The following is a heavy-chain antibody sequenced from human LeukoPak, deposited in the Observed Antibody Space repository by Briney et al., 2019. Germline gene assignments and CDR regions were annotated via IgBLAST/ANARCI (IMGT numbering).Heavy chain of an antibody. V-gene: IGHV4-61*05. CDR1: GGSISSSSYY. CDR2: FFYSGST. J-gene: IGHJ2*01. CDR3: ARDRDEGFDL. Sequence: PSETLSLTCTVSGGSISSSSYYWGWIRQPPGKGLEWIGYFFYSGSTNYNPSFNSRVIISIDTAKNQISLSLSSVTAADTAVYYCARDRDEGFDLWGRGTLVTVSS. D-gene: IGHD1-14*01.